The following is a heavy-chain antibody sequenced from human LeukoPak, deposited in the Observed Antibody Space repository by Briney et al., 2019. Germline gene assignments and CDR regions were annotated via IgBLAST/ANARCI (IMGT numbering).Heavy chain of an antibody. V-gene: IGHV4-59*01. J-gene: IGHJ3*02. CDR3: ARGPYSSSWSGAFDI. CDR2: IYHTGST. CDR1: GDSISSSY. Sequence: SETLSLTCTVSGDSISSSYWSWIRQPPGKGLEWIGYIYHTGSTNSNPSLKSRVTISVDTSKNQFSLNLRSVTAADTAVYYCARGPYSSSWSGAFDIWGQGTMVTVSS. D-gene: IGHD6-13*01.